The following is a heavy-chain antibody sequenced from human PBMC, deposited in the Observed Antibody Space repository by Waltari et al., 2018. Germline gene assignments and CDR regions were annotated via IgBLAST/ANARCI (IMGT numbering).Heavy chain of an antibody. CDR3: ARGTVGPSNNWFDT. J-gene: IGHJ5*02. CDR2: VDPELGDI. Sequence: DVQLVQSGAEVKKPGATVKISCTASGYPCTDSYTHWVQQTPTKGLEWVGRVDPELGDILYTENFQGRVTITADTSTDTVHMELSSLRSEETAVYFCARGTVGPSNNWFDTWGQGTLVTVSS. D-gene: IGHD1-26*01. CDR1: GYPCTDSY. V-gene: IGHV1-69-2*01.